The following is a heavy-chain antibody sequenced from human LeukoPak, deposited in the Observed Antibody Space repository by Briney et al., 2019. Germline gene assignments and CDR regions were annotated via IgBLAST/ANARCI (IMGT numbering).Heavy chain of an antibody. J-gene: IGHJ4*02. D-gene: IGHD1-26*01. CDR2: INPNSGGT. V-gene: IGHV1-2*02. Sequence: ASVKVSCKASGYTFTGYYMHWVRQAPGQGLEWMGWINPNSGGTNYAQKFQGRVTMTRDTSISTAYMELSRLRSDDTAVYYCAREQVGATPSDYWGQGTPVTVSS. CDR3: AREQVGATPSDY. CDR1: GYTFTGYY.